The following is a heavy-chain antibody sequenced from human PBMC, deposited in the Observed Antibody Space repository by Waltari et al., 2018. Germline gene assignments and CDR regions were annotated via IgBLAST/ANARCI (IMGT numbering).Heavy chain of an antibody. CDR1: GYSFTNYW. CDR2: IKPGDSEP. CDR3: ARHKSFRGAFDI. J-gene: IGHJ3*02. Sequence: EVQLVQSGAEVKKPGESLKISCKGSGYSFTNYWIGWVRQMPGKGLEWVGSIKPGDSEPKYSPSFQGKVTISADKSISTAYLQWSSLKASDTAMYYCARHKSFRGAFDIWGQGTMVTVSS. V-gene: IGHV5-51*01.